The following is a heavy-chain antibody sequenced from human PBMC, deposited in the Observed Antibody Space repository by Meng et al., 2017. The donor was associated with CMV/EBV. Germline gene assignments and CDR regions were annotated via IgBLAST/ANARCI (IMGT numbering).Heavy chain of an antibody. Sequence: WVRKAPGQGIAWKGIINPRGGSTSYAQKYQGRVTMTRDTSTSTIYMELSSLGSEDTAVYYCAREEGYGDYDPRGCGKAPSSQYFDYWGQGTLVTVSS. J-gene: IGHJ4*02. D-gene: IGHD4-17*01. CDR2: INPRGGST. CDR3: AREEGYGDYDPRGCGKAPSSQYFDY. V-gene: IGHV1-46*01.